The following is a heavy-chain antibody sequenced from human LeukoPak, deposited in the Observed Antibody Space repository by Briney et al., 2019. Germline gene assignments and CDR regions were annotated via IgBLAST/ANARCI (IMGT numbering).Heavy chain of an antibody. J-gene: IGHJ4*02. D-gene: IGHD4-17*01. CDR1: GGSLSGGSYY. V-gene: IGHV4-39*01. CDR3: ARLSTTVTTADY. Sequence: PSETLSLTCTVSGGSLSGGSYYWGWIRQPPGKALEWIASIYYSGSTYYNPSLKSRVTISVDTSKNQFSLTLSSVTAVDTAVYYCARLSTTVTTADYWGQGTLVTVSS. CDR2: IYYSGST.